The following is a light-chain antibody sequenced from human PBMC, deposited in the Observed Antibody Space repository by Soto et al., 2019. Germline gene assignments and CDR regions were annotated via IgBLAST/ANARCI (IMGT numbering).Light chain of an antibody. J-gene: IGKJ1*01. V-gene: IGKV3-15*01. CDR2: GAS. CDR1: QSVSSN. Sequence: EIVMTPSPATLSVSPGERATLSCRASQSVSSNLAWYQQKLGQAPRLLIYGASTRATGIPARFSGSGSGTEFTLTISSLQSEDFAVYYCQQYNNWPQTFGQGTKVDIK. CDR3: QQYNNWPQT.